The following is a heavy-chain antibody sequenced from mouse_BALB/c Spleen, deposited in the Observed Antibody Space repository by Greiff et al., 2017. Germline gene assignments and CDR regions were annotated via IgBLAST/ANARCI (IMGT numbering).Heavy chain of an antibody. CDR1: GYSITSGYY. J-gene: IGHJ3*01. CDR2: ISYDGSN. V-gene: IGHV3-6*02. CDR3: ARDRYSHDGAWFAY. D-gene: IGHD2-12*01. Sequence: DVQLQESGPGLVKPSQSLSLTCSVTGYSITSGYYWNWIRQFPGNKLEWMGYISYDGSNNYNPSLKNRISITRDTSKNQFFLKLNSVTTEDTATYYCARDRYSHDGAWFAYWGQGTLVTVSA.